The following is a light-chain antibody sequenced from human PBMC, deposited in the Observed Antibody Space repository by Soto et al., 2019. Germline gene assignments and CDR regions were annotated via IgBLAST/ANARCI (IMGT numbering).Light chain of an antibody. Sequence: EIVLTQSPGTLSLSPGERATLSCRASQSVSSSYLAWYQQKPGQAPRLLIYGASSRATGIPDRFSCSGSGTDFTLTIIRLEPEDFSLYYCQQYDSSPVTFGQGTNVEIK. CDR3: QQYDSSPVT. V-gene: IGKV3-20*01. J-gene: IGKJ1*01. CDR2: GAS. CDR1: QSVSSSY.